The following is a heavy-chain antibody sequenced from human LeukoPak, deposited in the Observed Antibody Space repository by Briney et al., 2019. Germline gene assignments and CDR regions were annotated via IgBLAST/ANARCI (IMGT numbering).Heavy chain of an antibody. CDR2: MNPNSGNT. Sequence: GASVKVSCKASGYTFTSYDINWVRQATGQGLEWMGWMNPNSGNTGYVQKFQGRVTMTRNSSITTAYMELSSLRSEDTAVYYCARRHGRCSDGSCYYPDYWGQGTLVTVSS. V-gene: IGHV1-8*01. CDR1: GYTFTSYD. CDR3: ARRHGRCSDGSCYYPDY. D-gene: IGHD2-15*01. J-gene: IGHJ4*02.